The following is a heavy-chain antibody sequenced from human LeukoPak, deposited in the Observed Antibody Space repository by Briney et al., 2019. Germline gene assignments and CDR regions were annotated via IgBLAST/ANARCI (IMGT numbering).Heavy chain of an antibody. Sequence: PGGSLRLSCAASGFTFSSYSMTWVRQAPGKGLEWVSSISSSSSYIYYADSVKGRFTISRDNAKNSLYLQMNSLRAEDAAVYYCARDRYSYGDVWGQGTTVTVSS. V-gene: IGHV3-21*01. CDR1: GFTFSSYS. D-gene: IGHD5-18*01. CDR3: ARDRYSYGDV. J-gene: IGHJ6*02. CDR2: ISSSSSYI.